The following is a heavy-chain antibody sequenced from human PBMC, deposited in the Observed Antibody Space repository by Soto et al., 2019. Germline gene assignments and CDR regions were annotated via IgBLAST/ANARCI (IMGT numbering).Heavy chain of an antibody. V-gene: IGHV1-18*04. CDR2: ISPHSGNT. CDR1: GYTFTSYG. CDR3: GTSRSDYYFHWMDV. J-gene: IGHJ6*02. Sequence: ASVKVSCKASGYTFTSYGINWVRQAPGQGFEWMGWISPHSGNTEYAQKVQDRLTMTTDTSTGTAYMEMRRLRSDDAAVYFCGTSRSDYYFHWMDVWGQRTTFTVSS. D-gene: IGHD2-21*01.